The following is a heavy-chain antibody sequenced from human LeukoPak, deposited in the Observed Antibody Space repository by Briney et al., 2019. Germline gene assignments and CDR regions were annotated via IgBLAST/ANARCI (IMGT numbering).Heavy chain of an antibody. CDR2: IYSRGST. Sequence: SETLSLTCNVSGGSISSGRYYWSWIRQPAGKGLEWIGRIYSRGSTNYNPSLKSRVTMSVDTSKNQFSLNLRSVTAADTAVYFCARARAFVWGSYRYIPYYFDPWGQGTLVTVSS. V-gene: IGHV4-61*02. CDR3: ARARAFVWGSYRYIPYYFDP. J-gene: IGHJ5*02. D-gene: IGHD3-16*02. CDR1: GGSISSGRYY.